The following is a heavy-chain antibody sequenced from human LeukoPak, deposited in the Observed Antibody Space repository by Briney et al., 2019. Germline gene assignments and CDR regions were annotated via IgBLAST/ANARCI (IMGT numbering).Heavy chain of an antibody. CDR2: IYHSGST. V-gene: IGHV4-30-2*01. Sequence: SQTLSLTCAVSGGSISSGGYSWSWIRQPPGKGLEWIGYIYHSGSTYYNPSLKSRVTISVDRSKNQFSLKLSSVTAADTAVYYCARAGSGWYGSYYYYYGMDVWGQGTTVTVSS. CDR3: ARAGSGWYGSYYYYYGMDV. D-gene: IGHD6-19*01. J-gene: IGHJ6*02. CDR1: GGSISSGGYS.